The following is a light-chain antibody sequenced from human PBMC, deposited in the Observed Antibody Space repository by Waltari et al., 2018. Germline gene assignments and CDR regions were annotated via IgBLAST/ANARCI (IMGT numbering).Light chain of an antibody. V-gene: IGKV3-11*01. CDR1: QSVSTF. Sequence: EIVLTQSPATLSLSPGERATPTCRTSQSVSTFLAWYQQRPGQAPRLLIYDTSTRATGIPARFSGSGSGTDFTLTISSLEPEDFAVYYCQQRNSWPLTFGGGTKVEMK. CDR2: DTS. CDR3: QQRNSWPLT. J-gene: IGKJ4*01.